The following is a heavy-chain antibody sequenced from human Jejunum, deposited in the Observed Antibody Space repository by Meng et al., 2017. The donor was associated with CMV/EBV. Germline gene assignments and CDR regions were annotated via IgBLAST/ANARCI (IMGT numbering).Heavy chain of an antibody. CDR2: ISAYNGNT. V-gene: IGHV1-18*01. Sequence: QVPLVQSGAEVKKPGASVKVSCKASGYIFNNYGVSWVRQAPGQGPEWMGWISAYNGNTNYAQNFQGRFTMTTDTSTSTAYMELRSLRSDDTVVYYCARDLPGGTKGTWLDLWGQGTLVTVSS. J-gene: IGHJ5*02. CDR1: GYIFNNYG. CDR3: ARDLPGGTKGTWLDL. D-gene: IGHD1-14*01.